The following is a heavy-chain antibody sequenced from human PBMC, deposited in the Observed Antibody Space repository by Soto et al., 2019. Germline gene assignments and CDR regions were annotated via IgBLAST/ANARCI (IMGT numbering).Heavy chain of an antibody. CDR3: ARRVVGLTRSDF. J-gene: IGHJ4*02. CDR2: IGAYNGDT. V-gene: IGHV1-18*01. Sequence: QVPLVQSGAEVKKPGASVKVSCKASGYTFTNYGINWVRQAPGQGLEWMGWIGAYNGDTNYAQQLQGRVTMTTDTSTSTAYMELGSLRSDDTAVYYCARRVVGLTRSDFWGQGTLVTVSS. CDR1: GYTFTNYG. D-gene: IGHD1-26*01.